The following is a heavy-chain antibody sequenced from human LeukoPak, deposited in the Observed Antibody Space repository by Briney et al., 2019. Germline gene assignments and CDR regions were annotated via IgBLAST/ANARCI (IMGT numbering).Heavy chain of an antibody. Sequence: GGSLRLSCAASGFTFSNYGMNWVRQAPGTGLEWVAVISYDGSDKYYADSVKGRFTISRDNSKNTLYLQMNSLRPEDTAVYYCAKEHSGRYSHFDYWGQGTLVTVSS. V-gene: IGHV3-30*18. J-gene: IGHJ4*02. D-gene: IGHD1-26*01. CDR1: GFTFSNYG. CDR3: AKEHSGRYSHFDY. CDR2: ISYDGSDK.